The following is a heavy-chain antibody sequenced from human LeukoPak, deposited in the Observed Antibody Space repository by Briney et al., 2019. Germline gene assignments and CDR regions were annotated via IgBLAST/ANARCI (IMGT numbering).Heavy chain of an antibody. D-gene: IGHD3-22*01. CDR2: MNTNSGNT. Sequence: SVKVSCKPSGYTFTVDYMHAVRHAPGQGLEWMGWMNTNSGNTGYAQKFQGRVTMTRNTSISTAYMELSSLRSEDTAVYYCARPGDDSSGYSELTGDAFDIWGQGTMVTVSS. V-gene: IGHV1-8*02. CDR1: GYTFTVDY. J-gene: IGHJ3*02. CDR3: ARPGDDSSGYSELTGDAFDI.